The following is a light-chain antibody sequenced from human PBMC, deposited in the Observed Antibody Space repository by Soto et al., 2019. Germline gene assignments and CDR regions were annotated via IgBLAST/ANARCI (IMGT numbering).Light chain of an antibody. CDR3: QQVNSYPFT. J-gene: IGKJ3*01. CDR1: QGISTY. V-gene: IGKV1-9*01. CDR2: ATS. Sequence: DLQLTQSPSFLSASIGDSVTITCRASQGISTYLAWYQQKPGKAPKLLIYATSTLQGGVPSRFSGSGSGTEFTLTISSLQSEDFATYYCQQVNSYPFTFGPGTKVDIK.